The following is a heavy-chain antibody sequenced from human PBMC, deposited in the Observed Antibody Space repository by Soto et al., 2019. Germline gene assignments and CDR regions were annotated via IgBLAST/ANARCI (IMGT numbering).Heavy chain of an antibody. Sequence: GGSLRLSCAASGFTFSSYGMHWVRQAPGKGLEWVAVISYDGSNKYYADSVKGRFTISRDNSKNTLYLQMNSLRAEDTAVYYCAKEGAGAYGSGSYPNWFDPWGQGTLVTVSS. CDR2: ISYDGSNK. J-gene: IGHJ5*02. CDR1: GFTFSSYG. CDR3: AKEGAGAYGSGSYPNWFDP. V-gene: IGHV3-30*18. D-gene: IGHD3-10*01.